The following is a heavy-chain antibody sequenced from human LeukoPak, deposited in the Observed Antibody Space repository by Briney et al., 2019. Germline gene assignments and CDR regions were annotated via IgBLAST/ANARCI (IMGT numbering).Heavy chain of an antibody. Sequence: SETLSLTCTVSGGSISNSSYYWGWIRQPPGKGLEWIGSIYYSGSTYYNPSLKSRDTISVDTSKNQFSLKLSSVTAADTAVYYCARGSGAEQLDYWGQGTLVTVSS. J-gene: IGHJ4*02. CDR3: ARGSGAEQLDY. V-gene: IGHV4-39*07. D-gene: IGHD6-13*01. CDR1: GGSISNSSYY. CDR2: IYYSGST.